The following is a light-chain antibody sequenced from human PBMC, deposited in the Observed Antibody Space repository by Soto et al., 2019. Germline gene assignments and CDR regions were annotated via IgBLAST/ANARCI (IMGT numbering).Light chain of an antibody. CDR2: GTS. V-gene: IGKV1-39*01. CDR3: QQSYNSPFN. J-gene: IGKJ3*01. Sequence: DIQMTQSPSSLSASVGDRVTITCRASENIFSYVNWYQQKSGHAPKLLIFGTSSLHSGVPSGFSGSGSGTEFTLTINSLQPEDFATYYCQQSYNSPFNFGPGTKVDIK. CDR1: ENIFSY.